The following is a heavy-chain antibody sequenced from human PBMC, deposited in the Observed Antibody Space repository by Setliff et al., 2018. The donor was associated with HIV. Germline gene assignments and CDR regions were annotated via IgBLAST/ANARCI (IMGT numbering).Heavy chain of an antibody. CDR1: GFSFENFD. J-gene: IGHJ6*03. CDR2: ISYDGSRI. Sequence: GGSLRLSCTVVGFSFENFDMHWVRQAPGKGLEWVSVISYDGSRISYADSVKGRFTISRDNANNSLYLQMNSLRAEDTAVYYCARDPLGPSSSYMDVWGKGTTVTVSS. D-gene: IGHD6-6*01. V-gene: IGHV3-30*03. CDR3: ARDPLGPSSSYMDV.